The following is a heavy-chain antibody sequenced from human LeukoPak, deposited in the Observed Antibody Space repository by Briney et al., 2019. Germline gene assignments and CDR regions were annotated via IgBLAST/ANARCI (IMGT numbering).Heavy chain of an antibody. CDR2: ISAYSGNA. J-gene: IGHJ4*02. D-gene: IGHD5-24*01. CDR1: GYTYTSYG. Sequence: ASVKVSCKASGYTYTSYGISWVRQAPGQGLEWMGWISAYSGNANYAQKLQGRVTMTTDTSTSTAYMELRSLRSDDAGVYFCARDEMGTKPYHFDQRGQGTLVTVSS. V-gene: IGHV1-18*01. CDR3: ARDEMGTKPYHFDQ.